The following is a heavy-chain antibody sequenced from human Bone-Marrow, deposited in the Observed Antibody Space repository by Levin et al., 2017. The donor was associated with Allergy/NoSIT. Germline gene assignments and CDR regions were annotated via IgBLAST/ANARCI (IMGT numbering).Heavy chain of an antibody. CDR1: GFTFSSYW. D-gene: IGHD2-15*01. CDR3: ARDYRSQGGGRTFDY. Sequence: PGGSLRLSCAASGFTFSSYWMTWVRQAPGKGLEWVANIKQDGGEKYYVDSVKGRFTISRDNAKNSLYLQMSSLRAEDTAVYYCARDYRSQGGGRTFDYWGQGTLVTVSS. V-gene: IGHV3-7*01. CDR2: IKQDGGEK. J-gene: IGHJ4*02.